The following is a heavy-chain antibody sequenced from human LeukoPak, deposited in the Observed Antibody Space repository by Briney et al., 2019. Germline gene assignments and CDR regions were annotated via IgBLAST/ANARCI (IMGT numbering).Heavy chain of an antibody. J-gene: IGHJ5*02. Sequence: SETLSLTCTVSGGSISSSSYYWSWIRQPPGKGLEWIGEINHSGSTNYNPSLKSRVTISVDTSKNQFSLKLSSVTAADTAVYYCARLPAALWFDPWGQGTLVTVSS. V-gene: IGHV4-39*07. CDR3: ARLPAALWFDP. CDR2: INHSGST. D-gene: IGHD2-2*01. CDR1: GGSISSSSYY.